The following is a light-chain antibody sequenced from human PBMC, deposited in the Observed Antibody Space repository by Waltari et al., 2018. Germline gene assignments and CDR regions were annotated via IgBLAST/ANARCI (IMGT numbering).Light chain of an antibody. CDR1: RSDVGSYNL. V-gene: IGLV2-23*01. CDR2: EGS. Sequence: QSALTQPASVSGSPGQSITIPCTGTRSDVGSYNLVPWYQQHPGKAPKLMIYEGSKRPSGVSNRFSGSKSGNTASLTISGLQAEDEADYYCCSYAGSSTFWVFGGGTKLTVL. CDR3: CSYAGSSTFWV. J-gene: IGLJ3*02.